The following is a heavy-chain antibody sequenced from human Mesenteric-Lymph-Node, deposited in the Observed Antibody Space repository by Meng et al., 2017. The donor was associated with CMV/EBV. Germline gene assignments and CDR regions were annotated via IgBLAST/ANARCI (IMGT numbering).Heavy chain of an antibody. V-gene: IGHV3-21*01. J-gene: IGHJ6*02. CDR3: AREIVGDGMDV. D-gene: IGHD3-22*01. CDR2: ITSDSTYI. Sequence: GGSLRLSCADSGSTFSSYGMNWVRQAPGKGLEWVSSITSDSTYIFYADSVKGRFTISRDNSKNTLYLQMNSLRVEDTAVYYCAREIVGDGMDVWGQGTTVTVSS. CDR1: GSTFSSYG.